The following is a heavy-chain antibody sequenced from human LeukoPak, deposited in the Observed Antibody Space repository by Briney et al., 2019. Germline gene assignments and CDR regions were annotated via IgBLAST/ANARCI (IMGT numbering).Heavy chain of an antibody. CDR1: VISFGKNW. V-gene: IGHV3-74*01. Sequence: GGSLRLSCAPSVISFGKNWVHWVRHGPGEGLVWISRINSDGGGAIYADSVKGRFTVSRDNAKNTLYLQMNSLRAEDTAVYYCARDVPHNWFDTWGQGTLVTVSS. CDR3: ARDVPHNWFDT. CDR2: INSDGGGA. J-gene: IGHJ5*02.